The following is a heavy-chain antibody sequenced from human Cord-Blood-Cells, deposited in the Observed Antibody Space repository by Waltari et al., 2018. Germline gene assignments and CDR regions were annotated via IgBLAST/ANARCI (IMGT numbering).Heavy chain of an antibody. Sequence: QVQLVQSGAEVKKPGASVKVSCKASGYTFTGYYMHWVRQAPGQGLEWMGWNNPNRGGTNYAQKFQGWVTRTRDTSISTAYMELSRLRSDDTAVYYCAREDSGNFDYWGQGTLVTVSS. V-gene: IGHV1-2*04. J-gene: IGHJ4*02. CDR2: NNPNRGGT. D-gene: IGHD1-26*01. CDR1: GYTFTGYY. CDR3: AREDSGNFDY.